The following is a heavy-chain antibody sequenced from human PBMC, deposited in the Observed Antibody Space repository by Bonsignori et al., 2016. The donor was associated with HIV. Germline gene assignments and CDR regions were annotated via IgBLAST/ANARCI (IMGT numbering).Heavy chain of an antibody. D-gene: IGHD3-10*01. CDR3: AKVLGETLWFGPFQPLDY. V-gene: IGHV3-23*01. Sequence: GESLKISCAASGFTFSSYAMSWVRQAPGKGLEWVSAISGSGGSTYYADSVKGRFTISRDNSKNTLYLQMNSLRAEDTAVYYCAKVLGETLWFGPFQPLDYWGQGTLVTVSS. CDR2: ISGSGGST. CDR1: GFTFSSYA. J-gene: IGHJ4*02.